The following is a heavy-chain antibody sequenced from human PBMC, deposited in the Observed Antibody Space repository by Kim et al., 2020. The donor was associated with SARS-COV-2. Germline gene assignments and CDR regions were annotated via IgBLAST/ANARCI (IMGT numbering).Heavy chain of an antibody. CDR3: ARGRSRGFDP. J-gene: IGHJ5*02. CDR2: YT. Sequence: YTNYAYSLQGLFTISRDNAKNSLYLQMNSLRAEDPAVYYCARGRSRGFDPWGQGTLVTVSS. V-gene: IGHV3-11*05.